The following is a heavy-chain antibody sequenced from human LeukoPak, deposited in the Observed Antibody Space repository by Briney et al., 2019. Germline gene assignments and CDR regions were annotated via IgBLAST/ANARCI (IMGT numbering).Heavy chain of an antibody. CDR1: GFTFSSYW. CDR2: IRQDGGEK. V-gene: IGHV3-7*01. J-gene: IGHJ4*02. D-gene: IGHD1-26*01. CDR3: ARWDSGSYSGIGD. Sequence: PGGSLRLSCAASGFTFSSYWMNWVRQAPGKGLEWVANIRQDGGEKYYVDSVKGRFTISRDNAKNSLSLQMDSLRAEDTAVYYCARWDSGSYSGIGDWGQGTLVTVSS.